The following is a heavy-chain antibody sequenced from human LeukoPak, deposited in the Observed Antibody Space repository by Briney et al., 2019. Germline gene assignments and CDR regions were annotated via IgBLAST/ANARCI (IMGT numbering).Heavy chain of an antibody. CDR2: IKSKTDGGAT. Sequence: PGGSLRLSCAASGFTFSNAWMSWVRQAPGKGLEWVGRIKSKTDGGATEYAAPVEGRLTISRDDSKNTLFLQMNSLKTEDTAVCYCTTASRGSLFYYYYGMDVWGQGTTVTVSS. CDR1: GFTFSNAW. J-gene: IGHJ6*02. D-gene: IGHD5-12*01. CDR3: TTASRGSLFYYYYGMDV. V-gene: IGHV3-15*01.